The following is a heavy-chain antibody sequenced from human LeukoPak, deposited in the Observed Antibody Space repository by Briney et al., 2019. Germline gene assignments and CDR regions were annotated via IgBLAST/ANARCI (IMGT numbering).Heavy chain of an antibody. CDR3: ARVELRYDAFDI. Sequence: SVKVSCKASGGTFSSYAISWVRQAPGQGLEWMGRIIPILGIANYAQKFQGRVTITADKSTSTAYMELSSLRSEDTAVYYCARVELRYDAFDIWGQGTMVTVSS. CDR1: GGTFSSYA. CDR2: IIPILGIA. J-gene: IGHJ3*02. V-gene: IGHV1-69*04. D-gene: IGHD1-26*01.